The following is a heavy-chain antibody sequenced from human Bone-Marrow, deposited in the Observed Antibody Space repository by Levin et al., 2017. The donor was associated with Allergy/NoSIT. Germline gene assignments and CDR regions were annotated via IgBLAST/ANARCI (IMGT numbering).Heavy chain of an antibody. CDR3: TRGRSSYYPNDAYDI. V-gene: IGHV4-34*01. J-gene: IGHJ3*02. CDR2: INHSGIT. CDR1: GASFSNYY. Sequence: KPSETLSLTCAFSGASFSNYYLNWIRQTPEKGLEWIGEINHSGITNYNPSLTTRVTISEDPSKRQISLRLTSVTAADTAVYYCTRGRSSYYPNDAYDIWGRGTIVTVSS. D-gene: IGHD1-26*01.